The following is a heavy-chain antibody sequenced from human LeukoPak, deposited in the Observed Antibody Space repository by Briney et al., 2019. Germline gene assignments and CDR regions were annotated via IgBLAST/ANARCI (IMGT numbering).Heavy chain of an antibody. CDR1: GYTFTSYD. V-gene: IGHV1-8*01. CDR2: MNPNSGNT. J-gene: IGHJ4*02. Sequence: AASVKVSCKASGYTFTSYDINWVRQATGQGLEWMGWMNPNSGNTGYAQKFQGRVTMTRNTSISTAYMELSSLRSEDTAVYYCARGPPYRAAAGTELDYWGQGTLVTVSS. D-gene: IGHD6-13*01. CDR3: ARGPPYRAAAGTELDY.